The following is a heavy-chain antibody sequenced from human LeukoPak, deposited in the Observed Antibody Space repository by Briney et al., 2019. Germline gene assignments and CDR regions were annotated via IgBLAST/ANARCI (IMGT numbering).Heavy chain of an antibody. J-gene: IGHJ5*02. V-gene: IGHV4-59*01. CDR3: ARDHGRNWFDP. Sequence: KPSETLSLTCTVSGGSISSYYWSWIRQPPGKGLEWIGYIYYCGSTNYNPSLKTRVTISVDTSKNQFSLKLSSVTAADTAVYYCARDHGRNWFDPWGQGTLVTVSS. CDR1: GGSISSYY. D-gene: IGHD5-24*01. CDR2: IYYCGST.